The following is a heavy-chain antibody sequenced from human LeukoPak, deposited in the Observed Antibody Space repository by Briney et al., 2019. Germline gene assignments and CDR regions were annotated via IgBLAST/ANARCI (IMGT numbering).Heavy chain of an antibody. CDR1: GVSITIYK. J-gene: IGHJ4*02. Sequence: SETLSLTCTVSGVSITIYKWSCLRPSPGKGLEWIGFISTSGRTDYNTSLTSRGSMSVDTSKSQVSLRLSSVTAEDTAVYYCATSYDNKNVPNDCWGQGSL. D-gene: IGHD3-9*01. V-gene: IGHV4-4*09. CDR2: ISTSGRT. CDR3: ATSYDNKNVPNDC.